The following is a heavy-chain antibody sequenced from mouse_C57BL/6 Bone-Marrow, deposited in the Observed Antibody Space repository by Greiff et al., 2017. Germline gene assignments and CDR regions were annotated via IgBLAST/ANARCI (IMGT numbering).Heavy chain of an antibody. CDR3: AIHEDFPHYYGSSAWFAY. D-gene: IGHD1-1*01. CDR1: GYTFTEYT. Sequence: QVQLQQSGAELVKPGASVKLSCKASGYTFTEYTIHWVKQRSGQGLEWIGWFYPGSGSIKYNEKFKDKATLTADKSSSTVYMELSRVTSEDSAVYFCAIHEDFPHYYGSSAWFAYWGQGTLVTVSA. J-gene: IGHJ3*01. CDR2: FYPGSGSI. V-gene: IGHV1-62-2*01.